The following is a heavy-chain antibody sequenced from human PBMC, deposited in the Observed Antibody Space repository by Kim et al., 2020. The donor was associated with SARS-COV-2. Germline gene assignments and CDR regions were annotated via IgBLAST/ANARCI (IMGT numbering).Heavy chain of an antibody. CDR1: GGSISSGSYY. V-gene: IGHV4-39*01. D-gene: IGHD3-22*01. Sequence: SETLSLTCTVSGGSISSGSYYWGWIRQPPGKGLEWIGSIFYTGTTSQNPSLKSRVTISVNTSENQFSLTLNSVTAADTAVYYCARGEHYYAGSGYLNWFDPWGQGTLVTVSS. J-gene: IGHJ5*02. CDR2: IFYTGTT. CDR3: ARGEHYYAGSGYLNWFDP.